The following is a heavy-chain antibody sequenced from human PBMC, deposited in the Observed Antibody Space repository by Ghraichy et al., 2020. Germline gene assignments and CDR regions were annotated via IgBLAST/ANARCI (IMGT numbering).Heavy chain of an antibody. CDR3: VRGSDYGNFDY. CDR2: IYYSGST. V-gene: IGHV4-59*01. Sequence: SETLSLTCTVSGGSISSYYWSWIRQPPGKRLEWIGYIYYSGSTNYNPSLKSRVTISVDTSKNQFSLKLSSVTAADTAVYYCVRGSDYGNFDYWGQGTLVTVSS. J-gene: IGHJ4*02. D-gene: IGHD1-26*01. CDR1: GGSISSYY.